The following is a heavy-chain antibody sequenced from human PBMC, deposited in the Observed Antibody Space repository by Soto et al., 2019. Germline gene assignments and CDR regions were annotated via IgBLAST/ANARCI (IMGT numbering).Heavy chain of an antibody. J-gene: IGHJ5*02. CDR2: IYCNDDK. CDR1: GFSLSTSGVG. CDR3: ARRPFESAPIIATTANLGWLDP. V-gene: IGHV2-5*01. Sequence: SVPTLVNPTQTLTLTCTFSGFSLSTSGVGVGWIRQPPGKALEWLALIYCNDDKHYSPSLRSRLTITKDTSKNQVVLTMTNMAHVDTATYYRARRPFESAPIIATTANLGWLDPWGQGTLVTVSS. D-gene: IGHD1-7*01.